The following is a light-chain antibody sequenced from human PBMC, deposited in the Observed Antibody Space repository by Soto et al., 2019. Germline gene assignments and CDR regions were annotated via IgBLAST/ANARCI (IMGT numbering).Light chain of an antibody. V-gene: IGLV3-21*04. J-gene: IGLJ3*02. CDR2: YDS. CDR1: NIASKS. CDR3: QVWDSISDHRV. Sequence: VLTQPPSVSVAPGKTATITCGGNNIASKSVHWYQQKPGQAPVVVIYYDSDRPSGIPERFSGSNSGNTATLTISRVEAGDEADYYCQVWDSISDHRVFGGGTKLTVL.